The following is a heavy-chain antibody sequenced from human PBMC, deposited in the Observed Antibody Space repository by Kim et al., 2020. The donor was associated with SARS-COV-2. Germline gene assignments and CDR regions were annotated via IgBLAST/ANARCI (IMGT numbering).Heavy chain of an antibody. V-gene: IGHV4-4*02. CDR2: IYHSGST. CDR1: GGSISSSNW. Sequence: SETLSLTCAVSGGSISSSNWWSWVRQPPGKGLEWIGEIYHSGSTNYNPSLKSRVTISVDKSKNQFSLKLSSVTAADTAVYYCASLLVVAATPQRYGMDVWGQGTTVTVSS. CDR3: ASLLVVAATPQRYGMDV. J-gene: IGHJ6*02. D-gene: IGHD2-15*01.